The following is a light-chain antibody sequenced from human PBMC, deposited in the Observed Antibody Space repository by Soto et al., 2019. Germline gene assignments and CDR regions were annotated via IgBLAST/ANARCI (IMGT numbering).Light chain of an antibody. CDR2: DVS. CDR1: RSDVGGYNY. CDR3: SSSTSSSTL. J-gene: IGLJ1*01. V-gene: IGLV2-14*01. Sequence: QSVLTRPASVSGSPGQSIPISCTGTRSDVGGYNYVSWYQQHPGKAPKLMIYDVSNRPSGVSNRFSGSKSGNTASLTISGLQAEDEADYYCSSSTSSSTLFGTGTKVTVL.